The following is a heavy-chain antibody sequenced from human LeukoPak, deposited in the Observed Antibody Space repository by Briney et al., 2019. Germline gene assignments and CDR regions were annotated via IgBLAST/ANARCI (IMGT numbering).Heavy chain of an antibody. CDR3: ARIAWVVAATREAFDI. CDR2: IILIFGTA. J-gene: IGHJ3*02. V-gene: IGHV1-69*05. CDR1: GGTFSSYA. D-gene: IGHD2-15*01. Sequence: GSSVKVSCKASGGTFSSYAISWVRQAPGQGLDWMGRIILIFGTANYPQKFQGRVTITTDESTSTAYMELSSLRSEDTAVYYCARIAWVVAATREAFDIWGQGTMVTVSS.